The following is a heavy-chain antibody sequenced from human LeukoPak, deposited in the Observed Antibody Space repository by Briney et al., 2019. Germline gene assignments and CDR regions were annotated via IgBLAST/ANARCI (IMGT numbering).Heavy chain of an antibody. CDR2: ISHDGDNT. J-gene: IGHJ4*02. CDR1: GFAFGSYA. V-gene: IGHV3-30-3*01. CDR3: ARDHDGYCSGGSCYSGY. Sequence: GTSLRLSCEASGFAFGSYAMHWVRQAPGRGLEWVAVISHDGDNTNSGESVRGRFTLSRDNLKNTLYLQMNSLRAEDTAVYYCARDHDGYCSGGSCYSGYWGQGTLVTVSS. D-gene: IGHD2-15*01.